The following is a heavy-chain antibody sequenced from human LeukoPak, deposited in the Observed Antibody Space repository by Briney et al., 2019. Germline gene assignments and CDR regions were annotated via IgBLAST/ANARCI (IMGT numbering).Heavy chain of an antibody. J-gene: IGHJ4*02. D-gene: IGHD3-10*01. V-gene: IGHV3-21*01. Sequence: GGSLRLSCAASGFTFSSYSMDWVRQAPGKGLEWVSSISSSSSYIYYADSVKGRFTISRDNAKNSLYLQMNSLRAEDTAVYYCARLGSGSYYRAFDYRGQGTLVTVSS. CDR1: GFTFSSYS. CDR3: ARLGSGSYYRAFDY. CDR2: ISSSSSYI.